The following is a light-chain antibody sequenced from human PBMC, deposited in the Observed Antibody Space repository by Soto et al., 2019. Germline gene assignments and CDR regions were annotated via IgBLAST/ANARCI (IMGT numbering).Light chain of an antibody. CDR2: DXY. CDR3: QQRRNWPRT. V-gene: IGKV3-11*01. Sequence: EIVLTQSPATLSLSPGERATLSCRASQSVSSKFAWYQQKPGKAPRXLXVDXYNMATGSPGRLSGSGSGTDFTLTISSLEPEDFAVYYCQQRRNWPRTFGGGTKVDIK. CDR1: QSVSSK. J-gene: IGKJ4*01.